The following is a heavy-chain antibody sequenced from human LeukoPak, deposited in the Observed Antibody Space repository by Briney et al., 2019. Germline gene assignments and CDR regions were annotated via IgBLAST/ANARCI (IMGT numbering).Heavy chain of an antibody. CDR1: GCTFSSYW. Sequence: GGSLRVSCAASGCTFSSYWMSWVRQAPGKGLEWVANIKQDGSEKYYVDSVKGRFTISRDNAKNSLYLQMNSLRAEDTAVYYCAKGYCRSTSCYTYMDVWGKGTTVTISS. V-gene: IGHV3-7*03. CDR2: IKQDGSEK. CDR3: AKGYCRSTSCYTYMDV. J-gene: IGHJ6*03. D-gene: IGHD2-2*02.